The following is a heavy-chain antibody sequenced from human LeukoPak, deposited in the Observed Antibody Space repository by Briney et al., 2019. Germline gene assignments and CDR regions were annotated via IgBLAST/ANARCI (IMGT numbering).Heavy chain of an antibody. CDR3: AKPSTMIVVVAEFDY. D-gene: IGHD3-22*01. Sequence: QRGGSLRLSCAASGFSISSSGMRWVRPPPGGGLGWVSAISGSGGSTYYADSVKGRFTISRDNSKNTLYLQMNSLRAEDTAVYYCAKPSTMIVVVAEFDYWGQGTLVTVSS. V-gene: IGHV3-23*01. CDR1: GFSISSSG. CDR2: ISGSGGST. J-gene: IGHJ4*02.